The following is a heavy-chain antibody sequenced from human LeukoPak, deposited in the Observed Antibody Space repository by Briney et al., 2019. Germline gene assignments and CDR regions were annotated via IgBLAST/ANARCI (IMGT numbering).Heavy chain of an antibody. CDR3: TSWGDTTAEYFQR. CDR1: GFTFNRCW. D-gene: IGHD2-21*02. Sequence: GGSLRLSCVVSGFTFNRCWMNWVRQAPGKGLEWVAHINPDGRDTYYVDSVKGRFTNSRDNAQNSMYLQMNSLRVEDTAVYYCTSWGDTTAEYFQRWGQGTLVTVSS. J-gene: IGHJ1*01. CDR2: INPDGRDT. V-gene: IGHV3-7*01.